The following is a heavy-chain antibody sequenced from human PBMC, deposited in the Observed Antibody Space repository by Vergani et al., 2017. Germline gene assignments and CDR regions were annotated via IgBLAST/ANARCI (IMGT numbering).Heavy chain of an antibody. CDR1: GGSISSGGYY. CDR2: IYTGGST. D-gene: IGHD3-9*01. V-gene: IGHV4-61*02. J-gene: IGHJ2*01. Sequence: QVQLQESGPGLVKPSQTLSLTCTVSGGSISSGGYYWSWIRQPAGKGLEWIVRIYTGGSTTYKPSLKSRISISIDTSKNQFSLKLSSVTAADTAIYYCARDQDDYDILTGYRYWYFDLWGRGTLVTVSS. CDR3: ARDQDDYDILTGYRYWYFDL.